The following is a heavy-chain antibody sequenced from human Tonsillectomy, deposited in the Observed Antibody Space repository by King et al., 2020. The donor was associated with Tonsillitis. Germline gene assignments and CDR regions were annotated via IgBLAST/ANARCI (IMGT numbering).Heavy chain of an antibody. CDR1: GGSFSGYY. Sequence: VQLQQWGAGLLKPSETLSLTCAVYGGSFSGYYWSWIRQPPGKGREWIGEINHSGSTNYNPSLKSRVTISVDTSKNQFSLKLSSVTAADTAVDYCARGLGSSRTKNWFDPWGQGTLVTVSS. D-gene: IGHD1-26*01. V-gene: IGHV4-34*01. J-gene: IGHJ5*02. CDR3: ARGLGSSRTKNWFDP. CDR2: INHSGST.